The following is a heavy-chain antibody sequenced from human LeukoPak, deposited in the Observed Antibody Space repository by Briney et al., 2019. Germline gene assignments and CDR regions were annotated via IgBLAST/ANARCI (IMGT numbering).Heavy chain of an antibody. D-gene: IGHD1-26*01. CDR2: ISYDGSNK. CDR1: GFTFSSYA. V-gene: IGHV3-30*04. CDR3: AKDGGIFQGWFDP. Sequence: GGSLRLSCAASGFTFSSYAMHWVRQAPGKGLEWVAVISYDGSNKYYADSVKGRFTISRDNSKNTLYLQMNSLRAEDTAVYYCAKDGGIFQGWFDPWGQGTLVTVSS. J-gene: IGHJ5*02.